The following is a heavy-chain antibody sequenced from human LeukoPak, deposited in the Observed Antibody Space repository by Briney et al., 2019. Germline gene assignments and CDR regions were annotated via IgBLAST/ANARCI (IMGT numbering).Heavy chain of an antibody. CDR2: INTNTGNP. J-gene: IGHJ4*02. V-gene: IGHV7-4-1*02. D-gene: IGHD3-22*01. Sequence: ASVKVSRKASGYTFTSYAMNWVRQAPGQGLEWMGWINTNTGNPTYAQGFTGRFVFSLDTSVSTAYLQISSLKAEDTAVYYCARGETYYYDSSGYYSPSFDYWGQGTLVTVSS. CDR3: ARGETYYYDSSGYYSPSFDY. CDR1: GYTFTSYA.